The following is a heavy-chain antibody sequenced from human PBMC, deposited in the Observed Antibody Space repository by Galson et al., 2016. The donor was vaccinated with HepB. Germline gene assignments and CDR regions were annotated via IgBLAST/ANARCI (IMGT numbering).Heavy chain of an antibody. CDR3: ARMISGDDYGDY. Sequence: VSCKASGGSFSSYAISWVRQAPGQGLEWMGGFIPIFGTSNYAQKFHDRVTITADESTSTVYMELSSLRSEDTAVYYCARMISGDDYGDYWGQGILVTVSS. V-gene: IGHV1-69*01. CDR2: FIPIFGTS. CDR1: GGSFSSYA. J-gene: IGHJ4*02. D-gene: IGHD5-12*01.